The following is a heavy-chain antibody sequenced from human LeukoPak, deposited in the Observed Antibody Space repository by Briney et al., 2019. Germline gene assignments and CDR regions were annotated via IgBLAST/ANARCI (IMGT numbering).Heavy chain of an antibody. J-gene: IGHJ6*02. CDR3: ARITMVRGRAYYYYGMDV. CDR1: GGSFSGYY. D-gene: IGHD3-10*01. V-gene: IGHV4-34*01. CDR2: VNHSGST. Sequence: PSETLSLTCAVYGGSFSGYYWSWIRQPPGKGLEWIGEVNHSGSTNYNPSLKSRVTISVDTSKNQFSLKLSSVTAADTAVYYCARITMVRGRAYYYYGMDVWGQGTTVTVSS.